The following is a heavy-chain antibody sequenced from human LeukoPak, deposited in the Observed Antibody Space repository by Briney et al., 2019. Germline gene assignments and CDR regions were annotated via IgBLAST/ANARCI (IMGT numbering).Heavy chain of an antibody. D-gene: IGHD2-2*01. V-gene: IGHV3-11*04. CDR2: ISGSGSTI. J-gene: IGHJ2*01. Sequence: GGSLRLSCAASGFTFSDYYMSWIRQAPGKGLEWVSYISGSGSTIYYADSVKGRFTISRDNAKNSLYLQMSSLRAEDTAVYYCARVPGYCSSTSCPYWYFDLWGRGTLVTVSS. CDR3: ARVPGYCSSTSCPYWYFDL. CDR1: GFTFSDYY.